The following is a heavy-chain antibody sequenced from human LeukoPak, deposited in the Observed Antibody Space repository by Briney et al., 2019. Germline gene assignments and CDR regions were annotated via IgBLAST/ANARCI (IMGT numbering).Heavy chain of an antibody. CDR3: ARGGNYGDYDGYFDY. J-gene: IGHJ4*02. Sequence: SETLSLTCTVSGGSISGYYWSWIRQPPGKGRERNGYINYSGSTNYNPSLKSRVTISVDTSKKNQLSLKLSSVTAADTAVYYCARGGNYGDYDGYFDYWGQGTLVTVSS. CDR2: INYSGST. D-gene: IGHD4-17*01. CDR1: GGSISGYY. V-gene: IGHV4-59*08.